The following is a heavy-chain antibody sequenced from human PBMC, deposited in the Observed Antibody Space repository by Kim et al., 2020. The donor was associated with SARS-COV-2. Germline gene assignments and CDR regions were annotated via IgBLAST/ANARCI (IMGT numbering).Heavy chain of an antibody. D-gene: IGHD1-1*01. J-gene: IGHJ4*02. Sequence: AEYRKGRLTISRDSSKNTLSPQMSSLRAEDTAVYYCAKGGGTSPFGYWGQGTLVTVSS. V-gene: IGHV3-23*01. CDR3: AKGGGTSPFGY.